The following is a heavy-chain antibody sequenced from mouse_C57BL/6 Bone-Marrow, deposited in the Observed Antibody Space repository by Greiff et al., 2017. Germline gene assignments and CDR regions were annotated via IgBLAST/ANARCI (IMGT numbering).Heavy chain of an antibody. Sequence: QVHVKQSGAELARPGASVKLSCKASGYTFTSYGISWVKQRTGPGLEWIGEIYPRSGNTYYNEKFKGKATLTADKSSSTAYRELRSLTSEDSAVYFCATYLDYFDYWGQGTTLTVSA. CDR3: ATYLDYFDY. D-gene: IGHD5-1*01. V-gene: IGHV1-81*01. CDR2: IYPRSGNT. J-gene: IGHJ2*01. CDR1: GYTFTSYG.